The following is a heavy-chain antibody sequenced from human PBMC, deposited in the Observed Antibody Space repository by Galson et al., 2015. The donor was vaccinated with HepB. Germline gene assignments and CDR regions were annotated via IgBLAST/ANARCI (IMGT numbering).Heavy chain of an antibody. V-gene: IGHV3-30*18. CDR2: ISYDGVDK. CDR3: AKAEVPFSSGWDYYDY. CDR1: GFTFSSHA. J-gene: IGHJ4*02. D-gene: IGHD6-19*01. Sequence: SLRLSCAASGFTFSSHAMHWVRQAPGEGLEWVADISYDGVDKYYADSVKGRFTISRDNAKNTLYLQMNSLKTEDTAVYYCAKAEVPFSSGWDYYDYWGQGTRVTVSS.